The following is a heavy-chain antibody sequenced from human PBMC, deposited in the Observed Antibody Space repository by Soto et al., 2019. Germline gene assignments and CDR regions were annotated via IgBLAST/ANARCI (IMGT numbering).Heavy chain of an antibody. CDR3: ARRKELLDY. D-gene: IGHD1-7*01. CDR2: IYYSGST. J-gene: IGHJ4*02. Sequence: PSETLSLTCTVSGGSISSSSYYWGWIRQPPGKGLEWIGSIYYSGSTYYNPSLKSRVTISVDTSKNQFSLKLSSVTAADTAVYYCARRKELLDYWGQGTLVTVSS. CDR1: GGSISSSSYY. V-gene: IGHV4-39*01.